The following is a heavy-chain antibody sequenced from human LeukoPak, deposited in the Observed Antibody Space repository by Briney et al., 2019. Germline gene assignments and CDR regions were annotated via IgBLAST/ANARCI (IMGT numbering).Heavy chain of an antibody. CDR1: GDSISRYY. J-gene: IGHJ4*02. V-gene: IGHV4-59*01. CDR2: IYYSGGT. D-gene: IGHD1-7*01. Sequence: SETLSLTCTVSGDSISRYYWSWIRQPPGKGLEWIGYIYYSGGTNYNPSLKSRVTISVDTSKNQFSLKLTSVTAADTAVYHCGRYRSAGTEGIGIDYWGQGILVTVSS. CDR3: GRYRSAGTEGIGIDY.